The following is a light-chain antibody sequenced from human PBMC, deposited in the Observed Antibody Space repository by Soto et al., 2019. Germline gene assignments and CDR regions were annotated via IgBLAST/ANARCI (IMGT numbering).Light chain of an antibody. Sequence: DIQMTQSPSSLPASVGDRVTITCRASQSIGKFLNWYQQKPGKAPTLLIYAASSLQSGVPSRFSGSGSGTDFTLTISSLQPEDFATYYCQQSYSPPPVTFGQGTRLEI. V-gene: IGKV1-39*01. CDR2: AAS. CDR1: QSIGKF. J-gene: IGKJ5*01. CDR3: QQSYSPPPVT.